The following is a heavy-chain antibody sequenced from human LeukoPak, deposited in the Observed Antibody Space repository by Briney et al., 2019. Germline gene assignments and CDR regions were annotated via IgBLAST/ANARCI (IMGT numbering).Heavy chain of an antibody. Sequence: PSETLSLTCTVSGGSISSYYWSWIRQPPGKGLEWIGYIYYGGSTNYNPSLKSRVTISVDTSKNQFSLKLSSVTAADTAVYYCARDSATLDYWGQGTLVTVSS. V-gene: IGHV4-59*12. D-gene: IGHD2/OR15-2a*01. CDR2: IYYGGST. CDR1: GGSISSYY. J-gene: IGHJ4*02. CDR3: ARDSATLDY.